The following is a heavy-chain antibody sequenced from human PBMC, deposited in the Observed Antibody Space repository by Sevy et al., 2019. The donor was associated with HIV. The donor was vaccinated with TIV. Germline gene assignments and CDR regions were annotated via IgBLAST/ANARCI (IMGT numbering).Heavy chain of an antibody. J-gene: IGHJ4*02. CDR3: ARLYSSSSGRGLDN. V-gene: IGHV3-7*01. Sequence: GGSLRLSCAASGFTFGSYWMTWVRQAPGKGLEWVANIKAGGSGRFYVDSVRGRFTVSRDNAKKTLYLQMNNLRGEDTALYYCARLYSSSSGRGLDNWGQGALVTVSS. CDR1: GFTFGSYW. CDR2: IKAGGSGR. D-gene: IGHD6-6*01.